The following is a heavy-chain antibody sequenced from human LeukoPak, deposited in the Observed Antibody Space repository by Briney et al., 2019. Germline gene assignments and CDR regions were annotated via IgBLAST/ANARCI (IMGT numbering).Heavy chain of an antibody. V-gene: IGHV3-21*04. CDR2: ISSSSSYI. D-gene: IGHD2-15*01. Sequence: GGSLRLSCAASGFTFSSYSMNWVRQAPGKGLEWVSSISSSSSYIYYADSVKGRFTISRDNAKNSLYLQMNSLRAEDTALYYCAKVPPPYCSGGSCFDAFDIWGQGTMVTVSS. CDR1: GFTFSSYS. CDR3: AKVPPPYCSGGSCFDAFDI. J-gene: IGHJ3*02.